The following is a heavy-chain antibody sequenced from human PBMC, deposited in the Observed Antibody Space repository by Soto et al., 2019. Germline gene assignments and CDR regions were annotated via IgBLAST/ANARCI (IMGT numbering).Heavy chain of an antibody. Sequence: EVQLVESGGGLVKPGRSLRLSCAASGFTFGDFAMHWVRQGPGKGLEWVAGIGANAGSIGYAESVTGRVTISRDNAKNFLYLQMNSLRVEDTALYYCAKDIALGDTSQFDAFDIWGQGTMVTVSS. D-gene: IGHD3-16*01. CDR3: AKDIALGDTSQFDAFDI. J-gene: IGHJ3*02. V-gene: IGHV3-9*01. CDR2: IGANAGSI. CDR1: GFTFGDFA.